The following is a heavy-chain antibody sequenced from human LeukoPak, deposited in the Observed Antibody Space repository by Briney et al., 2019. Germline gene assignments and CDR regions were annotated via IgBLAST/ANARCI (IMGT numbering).Heavy chain of an antibody. CDR1: GFTVSSNY. V-gene: IGHV3-30*02. CDR3: AKGVFDY. CDR2: IRYDGSNK. D-gene: IGHD2-8*01. J-gene: IGHJ4*02. Sequence: PGGSLRLSCAVSGFTVSSNYMSWVRQAPGKGLEWVAFIRYDGSNKYYADSVKGRFTISRDNSKNTLYLQMNSLRAEDTAVYYCAKGVFDYWGQGTLVTVSS.